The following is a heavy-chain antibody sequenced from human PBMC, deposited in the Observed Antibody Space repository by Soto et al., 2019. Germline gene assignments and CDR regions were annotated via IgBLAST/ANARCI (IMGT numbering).Heavy chain of an antibody. J-gene: IGHJ4*02. CDR1: GFSLSTSGVG. Sequence: QISLKESGPALVEPTQTLTLTCTLSGFSLSTSGVGVGWIRQPPGKALEWLAFIYWDDDKRYNPSLKTRLTNTKATSKTQVVLTMTSMDPVDTATYYCAHVRSTRLVDSWGQGTMVTVSS. V-gene: IGHV2-5*02. CDR2: IYWDDDK. D-gene: IGHD6-25*01. CDR3: AHVRSTRLVDS.